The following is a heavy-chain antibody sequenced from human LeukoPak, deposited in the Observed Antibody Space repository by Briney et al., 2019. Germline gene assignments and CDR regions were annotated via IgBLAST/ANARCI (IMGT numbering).Heavy chain of an antibody. D-gene: IGHD1-1*01. J-gene: IGHJ5*02. CDR1: GGSISSYY. Sequence: PSETLSLTCTVSGGSISSYYWSWIRQPPGKGLEWIGYTYYSGSTNYNPSLKSRVTISVDTSKNQFSLKLSSVTAADTAVYYCARVARNWNDVGGWFDPWGQGTLVTVSS. CDR2: TYYSGST. V-gene: IGHV4-59*01. CDR3: ARVARNWNDVGGWFDP.